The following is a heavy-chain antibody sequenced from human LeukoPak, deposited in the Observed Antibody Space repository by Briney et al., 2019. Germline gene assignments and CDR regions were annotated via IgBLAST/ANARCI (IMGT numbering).Heavy chain of an antibody. CDR3: ARDKSQLLWFGELLYPYYYYGMDV. J-gene: IGHJ6*02. CDR2: ISSSSSYI. CDR1: GFTFSSYS. Sequence: GGSLRLSCAASGFTFSSYSMNWVRQAPGKGLEWVSSISSSSSYIYYADSAKGRFTISRDNAKNSLYLQMNSLRAEDTAVYYCARDKSQLLWFGELLYPYYYYGMDVWGQGTTVTVSS. V-gene: IGHV3-21*01. D-gene: IGHD3-10*01.